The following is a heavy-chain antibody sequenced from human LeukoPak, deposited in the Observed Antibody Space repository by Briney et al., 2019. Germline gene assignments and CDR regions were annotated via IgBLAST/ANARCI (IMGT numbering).Heavy chain of an antibody. D-gene: IGHD3-3*01. J-gene: IGHJ4*02. CDR3: AKDPYDFWSGYPGY. CDR2: IRFDGSNK. V-gene: IGHV3-30*02. CDR1: GFTFGSYS. Sequence: GGSLRLSCAASGFTFGSYSMNWVRQAPGKGLAWVAFIRFDGSNKYYADSVKGRFTISRDNSKNTLYLQMNSLRAEDTAVYYCAKDPYDFWSGYPGYWGQGTLVTVSS.